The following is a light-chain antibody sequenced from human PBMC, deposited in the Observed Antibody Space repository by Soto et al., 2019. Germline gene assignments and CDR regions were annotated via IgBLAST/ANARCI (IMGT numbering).Light chain of an antibody. CDR3: SSYTAITTTLV. V-gene: IGLV2-14*03. CDR2: DVS. J-gene: IGLJ2*01. CDR1: SSDVGGYNY. Sequence: QSALTQPASVSGSPGQSITISCTGTSSDVGGYNYVSWYQQHPGKAPQLMIYDVSSRPSGVSLRFSGSKSGNTASLAISGLQAEDAAYYFCSSYTAITTTLVFGGGTKLTVL.